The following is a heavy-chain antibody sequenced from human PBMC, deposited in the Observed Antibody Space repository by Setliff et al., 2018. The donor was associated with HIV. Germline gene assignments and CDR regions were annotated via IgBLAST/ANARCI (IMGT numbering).Heavy chain of an antibody. Sequence: GGSLRFSCAASGFTFSTYAMGWVRQAPGKGLEWVSTVGAVGAPTHYAESVKGRFTISKDNSKNTLYLQMSSLRDEDTAVYYCAKVFAYGVDGFDIWGQGTMVTVSS. CDR3: AKVFAYGVDGFDI. J-gene: IGHJ3*02. D-gene: IGHD4-17*01. CDR1: GFTFSTYA. V-gene: IGHV3-23*01. CDR2: VGAVGAPT.